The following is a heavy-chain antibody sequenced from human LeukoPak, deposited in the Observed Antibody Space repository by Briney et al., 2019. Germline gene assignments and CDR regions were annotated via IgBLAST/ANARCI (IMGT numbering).Heavy chain of an antibody. CDR1: GYTFTDYY. CDR3: ARDPVLGIAATRRFDY. V-gene: IGHV1-2*02. J-gene: IGHJ4*02. Sequence: ASVKVSCKTSGYTFTDYYMHWVRLAPGQGLEWVGWINPKSGGTCYAQTFQGRVTMTRDTSISTAYMELSRLRSDDTAVYYCARDPVLGIAATRRFDYWGQGTLVTVSS. D-gene: IGHD6-13*01. CDR2: INPKSGGT.